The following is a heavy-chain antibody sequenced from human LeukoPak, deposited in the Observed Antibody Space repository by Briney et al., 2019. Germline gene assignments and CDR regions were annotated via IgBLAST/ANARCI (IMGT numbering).Heavy chain of an antibody. CDR3: AKGGSSWYTLYYFDY. CDR1: GFTFSSYA. CDR2: ISGSGGST. V-gene: IGHV3-23*01. J-gene: IGHJ4*02. D-gene: IGHD6-13*01. Sequence: GGSLRLSCAASGFTFSSYAMSWVRQAQGKGLEWVSGISGSGGSTYYADSVKGRFTISRDNSKSTLYLQMNSLRAEDTAVYYCAKGGSSWYTLYYFDYWGQGTLVTVSS.